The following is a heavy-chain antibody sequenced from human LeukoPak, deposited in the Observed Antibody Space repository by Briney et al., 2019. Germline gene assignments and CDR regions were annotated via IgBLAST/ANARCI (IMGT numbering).Heavy chain of an antibody. CDR3: ARGVVVVAATQMDY. V-gene: IGHV1-2*06. J-gene: IGHJ4*02. CDR2: INPNSGDT. D-gene: IGHD2-15*01. Sequence: ASVKVSCKASGYTFTGYYMHWVRQAPGQGLEWMGRINPNSGDTNYAQKFQGRVTMTRDASISTAYMELSRLTSDDTAVYYCARGVVVVAATQMDYWGQGTLVTVSS. CDR1: GYTFTGYY.